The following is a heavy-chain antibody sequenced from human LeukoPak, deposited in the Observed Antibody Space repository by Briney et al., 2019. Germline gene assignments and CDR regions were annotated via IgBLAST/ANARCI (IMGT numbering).Heavy chain of an antibody. Sequence: SETLSLTCTVSGGSISSYYWSWIRQPPGKGLEWIGYIYYSGSTNYNPSLKSRVTISVDTSKNQFSLKLSSVTAADTAVYYCARDENGYVWGSFRAWGQGTLVTVSS. V-gene: IGHV4-59*12. CDR1: GGSISSYY. CDR3: ARDENGYVWGSFRA. D-gene: IGHD3-16*02. CDR2: IYYSGST. J-gene: IGHJ5*02.